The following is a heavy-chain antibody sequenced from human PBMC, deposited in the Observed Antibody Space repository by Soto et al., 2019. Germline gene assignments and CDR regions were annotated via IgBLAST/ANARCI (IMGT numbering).Heavy chain of an antibody. CDR2: IYYSGST. CDR3: ARFTIFAPFDY. Sequence: SSETLSLTCTVSGGSISSGDYYWSWIRQPPGKGLEWIGYIYYSGSTYYNPSLKSRVTISVDTSKNQFSLKLSSVTAADTAVYYCARFTIFAPFDYWGQGTLVTVSS. V-gene: IGHV4-30-4*01. J-gene: IGHJ4*02. D-gene: IGHD3-3*01. CDR1: GGSISSGDYY.